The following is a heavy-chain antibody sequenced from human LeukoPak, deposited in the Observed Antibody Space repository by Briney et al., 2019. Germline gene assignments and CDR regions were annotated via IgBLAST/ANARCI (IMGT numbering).Heavy chain of an antibody. J-gene: IGHJ4*02. V-gene: IGHV3-7*01. D-gene: IGHD3-22*01. CDR2: LKQEGSEK. CDR3: ARDSLYDSSGYSHKFDY. CDR1: GFTFSSYW. Sequence: GGSLRLSCAASGFTFSSYWMIWVRQAPGKGLEWVANLKQEGSEKYYVDSVKGRFTISRDNAKNSLYLQMNSLRAEDTAVYYCARDSLYDSSGYSHKFDYWGRGTLVTVSS.